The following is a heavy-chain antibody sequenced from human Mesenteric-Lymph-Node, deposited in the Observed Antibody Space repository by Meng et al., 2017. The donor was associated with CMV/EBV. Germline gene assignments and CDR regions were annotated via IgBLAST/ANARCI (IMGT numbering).Heavy chain of an antibody. CDR1: GFTFNSYT. CDR3: ASETEGSDYDAFDI. Sequence: GESLKISCAASGFTFNSYTMNWVRQAPGKGLEWVSHIRSGGDDIQYADSVKGRFTISRDNAKNSLYLQMNSLRVEDTGVYYCASETEGSDYDAFDIWGQGTMVTVSS. J-gene: IGHJ3*02. V-gene: IGHV3-21*05. D-gene: IGHD4-17*01. CDR2: IRSGGDDI.